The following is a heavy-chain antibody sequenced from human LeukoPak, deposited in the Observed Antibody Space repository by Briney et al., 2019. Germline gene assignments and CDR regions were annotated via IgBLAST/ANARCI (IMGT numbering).Heavy chain of an antibody. CDR1: GGSFSGYY. J-gene: IGHJ4*02. CDR3: ASYYDFWSGLLGGGSYFDY. CDR2: IYYSGST. V-gene: IGHV4-31*11. Sequence: SETLSLTCAVYGGSFSGYYWSWIRQHPGKGLEWIGYIYYSGSTYYNPSLKSRVTISVDTSKNQFSLKLSSVTAADTAVYYCASYYDFWSGLLGGGSYFDYWGQGTLVTVSS. D-gene: IGHD3-3*01.